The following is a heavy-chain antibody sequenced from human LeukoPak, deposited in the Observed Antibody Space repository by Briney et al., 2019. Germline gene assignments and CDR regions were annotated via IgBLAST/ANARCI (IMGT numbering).Heavy chain of an antibody. CDR3: ARDWPGISLHFDL. J-gene: IGHJ2*01. V-gene: IGHV3-23*01. Sequence: PGGSLRLSCAASGFTFSNYAMSWVRQAPGKGLEWVSVISGSGGITYYADSVKGRFIISRDNSKNTLYLQMNSLRAEDTAVYYCARDWPGISLHFDLWGRGTLITVSS. CDR1: GFTFSNYA. D-gene: IGHD2-15*01. CDR2: ISGSGGIT.